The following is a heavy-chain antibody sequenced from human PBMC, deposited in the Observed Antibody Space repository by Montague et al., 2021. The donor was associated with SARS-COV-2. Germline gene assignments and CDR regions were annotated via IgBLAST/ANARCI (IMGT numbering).Heavy chain of an antibody. V-gene: IGHV3-30*01. CDR3: ARDRTFMLSASSWSSAFDP. Sequence: SLRLSCAASGFSFNNYAMHWVRQAPGKGLEWVALISYDASNKYYEDSLQGRFTISRDNSKNTLYLQLNSLTSEDTAMYYCARDRTFMLSASSWSSAFDPWGQGTLVTVSS. CDR1: GFSFNNYA. D-gene: IGHD6-13*01. J-gene: IGHJ5*02. CDR2: ISYDASNK.